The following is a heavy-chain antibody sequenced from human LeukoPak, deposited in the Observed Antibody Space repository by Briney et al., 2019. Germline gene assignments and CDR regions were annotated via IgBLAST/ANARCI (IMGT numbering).Heavy chain of an antibody. CDR2: IYYSGNT. CDR3: AREPRDYSSGWFAADY. CDR1: GGSVSGYY. J-gene: IGHJ4*02. Sequence: PSETLSLTCTVSGGSVSGYYWSWIRQPPGKGLEWIGYIYYSGNTKYNPSLKSRVTMSVDTSKNQFSLRLSSVTAADTAVYYCAREPRDYSSGWFAADYWGQGTLVTVSS. V-gene: IGHV4-59*02. D-gene: IGHD6-19*01.